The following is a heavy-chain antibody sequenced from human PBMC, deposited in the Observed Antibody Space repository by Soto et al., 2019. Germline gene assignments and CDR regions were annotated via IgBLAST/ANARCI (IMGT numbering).Heavy chain of an antibody. J-gene: IGHJ4*02. CDR2: ISLQNGDT. CDR3: ARDERYCTGGSCYSEFYFHF. CDR1: GFTFTTYG. V-gene: IGHV1-18*04. Sequence: LVQSGAEVKKPGASVKVSCKASGFTFTTYGISWMRQAPGQGPEWMGWISLQNGDTKFAQKFQGRVTMTTDSSTNTAHMELRNLRSDDTVVYYCARDERYCTGGSCYSEFYFHFWGQGTLVTVSS. D-gene: IGHD2-15*01.